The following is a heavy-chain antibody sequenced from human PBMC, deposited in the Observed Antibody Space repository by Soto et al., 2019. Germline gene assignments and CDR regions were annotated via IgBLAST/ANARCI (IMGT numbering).Heavy chain of an antibody. CDR2: IIPIFGTA. CDR3: ARSRPQLLWFGEFQHPNYYYGMGV. J-gene: IGHJ6*02. CDR1: GGTFSSYA. D-gene: IGHD3-10*01. Sequence: ASVKVSCKASGGTFSSYAISWVRQAPGQGLEWMGGIIPIFGTANYAQKFQGRVTITADKSTSTAYMELSSLRSEDTAVYYCARSRPQLLWFGEFQHPNYYYGMGVWGQGTTVTVSS. V-gene: IGHV1-69*06.